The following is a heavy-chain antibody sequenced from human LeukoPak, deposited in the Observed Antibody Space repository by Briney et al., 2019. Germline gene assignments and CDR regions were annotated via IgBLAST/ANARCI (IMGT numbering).Heavy chain of an antibody. CDR3: ARDLVVGATTQCDAFDI. Sequence: GGSLRLSCAASGFTFSRFEMNWVRQAPGKGLEWISHISRGTYIAYADSVKGRFSISRDNAKNSLYLQMNSLRAEDTALYYCARDLVVGATTQCDAFDIWGQGTMVTVSS. CDR2: ISRGTYI. CDR1: GFTFSRFE. V-gene: IGHV3-48*03. D-gene: IGHD1-26*01. J-gene: IGHJ3*02.